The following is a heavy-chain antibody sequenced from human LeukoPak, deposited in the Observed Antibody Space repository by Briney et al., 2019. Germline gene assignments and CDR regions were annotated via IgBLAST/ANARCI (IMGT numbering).Heavy chain of an antibody. CDR3: AKVEVSSGWYEYFQH. CDR1: GFTFGSYG. J-gene: IGHJ1*01. CDR2: ISYDGSNK. Sequence: HPGRSLRLSCAASGFTFGSYGMHWVRQAPGKGLEWVAVISYDGSNKYYADSVKGRFTISRDNSKNTLYLQMNSLRAEDTAVYYCAKVEVSSGWYEYFQHWGQGTLVTVSS. V-gene: IGHV3-30*18. D-gene: IGHD6-19*01.